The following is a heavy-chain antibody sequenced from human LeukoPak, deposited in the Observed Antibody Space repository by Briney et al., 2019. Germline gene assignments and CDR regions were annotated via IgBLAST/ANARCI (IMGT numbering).Heavy chain of an antibody. CDR1: GGSISSGGYY. CDR3: ARVPYYDILTGTYDAFDI. V-gene: IGHV4-31*03. J-gene: IGHJ3*02. CDR2: IYYSGST. Sequence: SETLSLTCTVSGGSISSGGYYWSWIRQHPGKGLEWIGYIYYSGSTYYNPSLKSRVTISVDTSKNQFSLKLSSVTAADTAVYYCARVPYYDILTGTYDAFDIWGQGTMVTVSS. D-gene: IGHD3-9*01.